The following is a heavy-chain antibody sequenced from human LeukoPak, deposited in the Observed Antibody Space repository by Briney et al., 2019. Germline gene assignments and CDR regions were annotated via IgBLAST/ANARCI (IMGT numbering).Heavy chain of an antibody. V-gene: IGHV3-74*03. CDR3: AREGRVSGYDFDC. CDR2: INSDGSSI. J-gene: IGHJ4*02. Sequence: GGSLRLSCAASGFTFSSYWMHWVRQAPGKGLVWVSRINSDGSSITYADSVKGRFTISRDDAKNTLYLQMNSLRVEDTAVYYCAREGRVSGYDFDCWGQGTLVTVSS. CDR1: GFTFSSYW. D-gene: IGHD5-12*01.